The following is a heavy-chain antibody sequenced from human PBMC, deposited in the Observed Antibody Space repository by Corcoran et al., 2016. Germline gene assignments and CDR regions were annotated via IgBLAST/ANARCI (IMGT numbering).Heavy chain of an antibody. D-gene: IGHD3-22*01. CDR2: IYFSGNT. CDR3: ARDLDRSGYRRDDAFDV. V-gene: IGHV4-39*07. Sequence: QQQLQESGTGLLKHSETLPLSCTVSDGSISSTADYWGGIRQTPGKGLDWIGSIYFSGNTYYNPCLKSRVTISVDTSKNPFSLRLSSVTAADTAVYYWARDLDRSGYRRDDAFDVWGQGTMVTVSS. J-gene: IGHJ3*01. CDR1: DGSISSTADY.